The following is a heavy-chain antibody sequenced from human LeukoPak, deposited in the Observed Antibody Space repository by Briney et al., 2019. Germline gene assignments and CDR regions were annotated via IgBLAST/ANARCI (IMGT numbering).Heavy chain of an antibody. V-gene: IGHV6-1*01. CDR2: THYGSGWIN. Sequence: SQTLSLTCVISGDSVSSNNAAWNWIRQSPSRGLEWLGRTHYGSGWINDYAVSLGSRIVVSADTSKNQFSLQLNSVTPEDTAVYYCARGRRVYYGMDVWGQGTTVTVSS. J-gene: IGHJ6*02. D-gene: IGHD6-6*01. CDR3: ARGRRVYYGMDV. CDR1: GDSVSSNNAA.